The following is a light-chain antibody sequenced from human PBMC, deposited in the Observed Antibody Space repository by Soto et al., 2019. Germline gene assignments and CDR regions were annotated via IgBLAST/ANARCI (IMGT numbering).Light chain of an antibody. J-gene: IGKJ5*01. CDR2: TAS. V-gene: IGKV1-39*01. CDR3: QQSYTIPIT. CDR1: QRISNY. Sequence: DIQMTQSPSSLSASVGDRVTITCRASQRISNYLNWYQQKPGKAPKLLIYTASSLQSGVPSRFSGSGSGTDFTLTISSLQPEDFATYYCQQSYTIPITFGQGTRL.